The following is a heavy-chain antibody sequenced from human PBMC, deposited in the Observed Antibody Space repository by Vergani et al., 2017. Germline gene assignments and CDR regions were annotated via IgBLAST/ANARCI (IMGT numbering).Heavy chain of an antibody. CDR1: GFTFSTYD. CDR2: IGTAGDT. D-gene: IGHD3-3*01. V-gene: IGHV3-13*01. J-gene: IGHJ4*02. CDR3: GRPIFGAVIID. Sequence: EVQLVESGGGLVQPGGSLRLSCAASGFTFSTYDMHWVRQATGKGLEWVSAIGTAGDTYYPGSVKGRFTISRDNAKNSLFLQMNSLRAEDTAVYYCGRPIFGAVIIDWGRGTQVTVSS.